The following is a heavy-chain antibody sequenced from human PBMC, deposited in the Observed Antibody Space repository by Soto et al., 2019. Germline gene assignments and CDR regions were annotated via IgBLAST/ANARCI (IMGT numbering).Heavy chain of an antibody. CDR2: INPNSGGT. J-gene: IGHJ5*02. CDR3: ARGVTSGIVGAYNRFDP. D-gene: IGHD1-26*01. CDR1: GYTFTGYY. V-gene: IGHV1-2*02. Sequence: AASLKVSFKASGYTFTGYYMHWVRQAPGQGLEWMGWINPNSGGTNYAQKFQGRVTMTRDTSISTAYMELSRLRSDDTAVYYCARGVTSGIVGAYNRFDPWGQGTLVTVSS.